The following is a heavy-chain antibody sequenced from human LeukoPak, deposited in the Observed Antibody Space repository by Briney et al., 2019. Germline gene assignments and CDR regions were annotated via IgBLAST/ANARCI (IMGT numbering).Heavy chain of an antibody. D-gene: IGHD2-2*01. V-gene: IGHV1-69*13. CDR3: ARGRCSSTSCHYYYYYYYMDV. CDR1: GFTFTSYG. Sequence: GASVKVSCKTSGFTFTSYGISWVRQAPGQGLEWMGGIIPIFGTANYAQKFQGRVTITADESTSTAYMELSSLRSEDTAVYYCARGRCSSTSCHYYYYYYYMDVWGKGTTVTVSS. J-gene: IGHJ6*03. CDR2: IIPIFGTA.